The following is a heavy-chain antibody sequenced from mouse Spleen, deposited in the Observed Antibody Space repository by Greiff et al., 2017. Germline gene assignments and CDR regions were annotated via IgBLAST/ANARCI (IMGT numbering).Heavy chain of an antibody. CDR1: GYSITSGYY. Sequence: EVQLQESGPGLVKPSQSLSLTCSVTGYSITSGYYWNWIRQFPGNKLEWMGYISYDGSNNYNPSLKNRISITRDTSKNQFFLKLNSVTTEDTATYYCARVIYYDYTYWYFDVWGAGTTVTVSS. CDR3: ARVIYYDYTYWYFDV. D-gene: IGHD2-4*01. CDR2: ISYDGSN. J-gene: IGHJ1*01. V-gene: IGHV3-6*01.